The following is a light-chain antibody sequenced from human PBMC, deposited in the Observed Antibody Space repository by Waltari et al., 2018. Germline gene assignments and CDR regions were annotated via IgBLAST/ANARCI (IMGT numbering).Light chain of an antibody. CDR1: NSNIGSNT. Sequence: PGQRVTISCSGSNSNIGSNTVNWYQHLPGTAPKLLIYNNNQRPSGVPDRFSGSKSGTSASLAISGLLSEDEGDYYCAGWDDSLNGVVFGGGTKLTVL. V-gene: IGLV1-44*01. CDR3: AGWDDSLNGVV. CDR2: NNN. J-gene: IGLJ2*01.